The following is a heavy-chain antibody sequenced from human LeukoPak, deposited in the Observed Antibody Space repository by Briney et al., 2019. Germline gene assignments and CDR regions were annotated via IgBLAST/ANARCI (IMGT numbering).Heavy chain of an antibody. V-gene: IGHV3-7*03. D-gene: IGHD3-9*01. Sequence: GGSLRLSCAASGFTFSSYWMSWVRQAPGKGLEWVANIKKDGSDKYYVDSVKGRFTISRDNAKTSLYLQMNSLRAEDTAVYYCASRPYDILTGYGYWGQGTLVTVSS. CDR3: ASRPYDILTGYGY. CDR1: GFTFSSYW. CDR2: IKKDGSDK. J-gene: IGHJ4*02.